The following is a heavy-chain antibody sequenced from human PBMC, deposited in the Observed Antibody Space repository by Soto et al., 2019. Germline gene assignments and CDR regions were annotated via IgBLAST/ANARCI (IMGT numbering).Heavy chain of an antibody. D-gene: IGHD1-26*01. CDR2: IDPLTGET. CDR3: GRSPIDIEEYGISPYPG. J-gene: IGHJ4*02. Sequence: ASVKVSCKVSGYTFTDFYMHWVQQAPGKGLEWMGLIDPLTGETVYAEKFQDRLTMTADTSTKTVYMELSSLISEDTAVYYCGRSPIDIEEYGISPYPGWGQGTQVTVSS. CDR1: GYTFTDFY. V-gene: IGHV1-69-2*01.